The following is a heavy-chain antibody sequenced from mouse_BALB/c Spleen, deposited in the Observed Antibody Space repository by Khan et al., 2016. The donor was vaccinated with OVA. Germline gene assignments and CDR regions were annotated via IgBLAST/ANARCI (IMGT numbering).Heavy chain of an antibody. Sequence: QIQLVQSGPELKKPGETVKISCKASGSTFTNYGMNWVKQAPGKDLKWMGWINTYTGEPTYADDFKGRFAFSLETSASTAYLQINNLKNEDTATYCCARRNYSYDRNFDVWGAGTTVTVSS. CDR3: ARRNYSYDRNFDV. CDR2: INTYTGEP. D-gene: IGHD2-12*01. CDR1: GSTFTNYG. J-gene: IGHJ1*01. V-gene: IGHV9-3-1*01.